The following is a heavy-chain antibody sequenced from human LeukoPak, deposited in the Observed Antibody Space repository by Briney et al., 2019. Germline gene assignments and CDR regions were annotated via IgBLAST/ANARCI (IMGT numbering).Heavy chain of an antibody. CDR2: INPNSGNT. CDR3: AGAGVADYYYGMDV. D-gene: IGHD6-19*01. V-gene: IGHV1-8*01. Sequence: GASVKVSCKASGYTFTSYDINWVRQATGQGLEWMGWINPNSGNTGYAQKFQGRVTMTRNTSISTAYMELSSLRSEDTAVYYCAGAGVADYYYGMDVWGQGTTVTVSS. J-gene: IGHJ6*02. CDR1: GYTFTSYD.